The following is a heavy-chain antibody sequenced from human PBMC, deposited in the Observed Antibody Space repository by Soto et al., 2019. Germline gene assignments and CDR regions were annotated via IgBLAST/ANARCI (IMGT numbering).Heavy chain of an antibody. J-gene: IGHJ6*03. Sequence: SETLSLTCAVYGGSFSGYYWSWIRQPPGKGLEWIGEINHSGSTNYNPSLKSRVTISVDTSKNQFSLKLSSVTAADTAVYYCARAGLYGDYVLSYYYYMDVWGKGTTLTVSS. CDR2: INHSGST. CDR3: ARAGLYGDYVLSYYYYMDV. D-gene: IGHD4-17*01. V-gene: IGHV4-34*01. CDR1: GGSFSGYY.